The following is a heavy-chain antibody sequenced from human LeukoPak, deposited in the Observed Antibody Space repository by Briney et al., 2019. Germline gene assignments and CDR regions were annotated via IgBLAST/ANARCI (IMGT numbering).Heavy chain of an antibody. Sequence: ASVKVSCKASGYTFTGYYMHWVRQAPGQGLEWMGWINPNSGGTNYAQKFQGRVTMTRDTSISTAYMELSRLRSDDTAVYYCARVDYYDSSGYDAFDIWGQGTMVTVSS. CDR2: INPNSGGT. CDR1: GYTFTGYY. D-gene: IGHD3-22*01. CDR3: ARVDYYDSSGYDAFDI. V-gene: IGHV1-2*02. J-gene: IGHJ3*02.